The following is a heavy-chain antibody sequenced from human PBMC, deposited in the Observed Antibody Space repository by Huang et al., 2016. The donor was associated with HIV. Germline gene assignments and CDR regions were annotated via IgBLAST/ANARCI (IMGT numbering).Heavy chain of an antibody. CDR1: GGSISSFF. V-gene: IGHV4-4*07. CDR3: ARGTVGATNCFDP. J-gene: IGHJ5*02. D-gene: IGHD1-26*01. Sequence: QVQLQESGPGLVKPSETLSLTCTVSGGSISSFFWSWIRQPAGKRLEWIGRIYSSGGTIYNPSLESRGTMSVDTSKNQCSLKLSSVTAADTAVYYCARGTVGATNCFDPWGQGTLVIVSA. CDR2: IYSSGGT.